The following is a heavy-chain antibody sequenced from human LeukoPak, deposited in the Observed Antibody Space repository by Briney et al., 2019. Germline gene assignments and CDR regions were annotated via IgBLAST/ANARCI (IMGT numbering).Heavy chain of an antibody. D-gene: IGHD5-18*01. CDR3: ARVGVGGYSYGYDYYYYMDV. J-gene: IGHJ6*03. V-gene: IGHV3-48*01. CDR2: ISSSSSTI. Sequence: GGSLRLSCAASGFTFSSYSMNWVRQAPGKGLEWVSYISSSSSTIYYADSVRGRFTISRDNAKNSLYLQMNSLRAEDTAVYYCARVGVGGYSYGYDYYYYMDVWGKGTTVTVSS. CDR1: GFTFSSYS.